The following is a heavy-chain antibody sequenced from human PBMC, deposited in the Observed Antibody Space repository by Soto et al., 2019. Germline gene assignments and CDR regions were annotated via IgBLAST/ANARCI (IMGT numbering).Heavy chain of an antibody. CDR1: GFAVSSNF. CDR2: IYTGGST. V-gene: IGHV3-53*01. CDR3: ARAYGGNPALFDP. Sequence: PGGSLRLSCAASGFAVSSNFMSWVRQAPGKGLEWVSAIYTGGSTYYADSVKGRFTFSRDNSKNTLYLQMNSLRAEDTAVYYCARAYGGNPALFDPWGQGTLVTVSS. J-gene: IGHJ5*02. D-gene: IGHD4-17*01.